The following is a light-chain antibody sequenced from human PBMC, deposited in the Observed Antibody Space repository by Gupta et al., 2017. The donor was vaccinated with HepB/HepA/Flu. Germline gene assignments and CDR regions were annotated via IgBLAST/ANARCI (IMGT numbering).Light chain of an antibody. J-gene: IGKJ4*01. CDR1: QSISSY. CDR2: DAS. V-gene: IGKV3-11*01. CDR3: QQRSSWPSLT. Sequence: EIVLTQSPATLSLSPGERATLSCRASQSISSYLAWYQQKPGQPPRLLIYDASIRATGIPARFSGSGSGTDFTLTISSLEPGDFAVYYCQQRSSWPSLTFGGGTKVEI.